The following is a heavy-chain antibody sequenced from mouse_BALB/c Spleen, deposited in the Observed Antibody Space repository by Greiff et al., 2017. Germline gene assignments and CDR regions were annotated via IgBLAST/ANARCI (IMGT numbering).Heavy chain of an antibody. CDR1: GYAFTSYN. CDR3: TMGSPSYAMDY. J-gene: IGHJ4*01. CDR2: IDPYNGGT. V-gene: IGHV1S135*01. Sequence: EVQLQQSGPELVKPGASVKVSCKASGYAFTSYNMYWVKQSHGKSLEWIGYIDPYNGGTSYNQKFKGKATLTVDKSSSTAYMQLSSLTSEDSAVYYCTMGSPSYAMDYWGQGTSVTVSS.